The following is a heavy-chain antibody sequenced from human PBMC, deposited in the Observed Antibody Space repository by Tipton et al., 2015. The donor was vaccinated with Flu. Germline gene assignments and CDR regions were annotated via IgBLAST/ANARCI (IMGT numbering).Heavy chain of an antibody. CDR1: GDSISSFY. CDR2: ISNSGSS. J-gene: IGHJ4*02. CDR3: ARSSRGWYRAMFD. Sequence: PGLVKPSETLSLTCSVSGDSISSFYWSWIRQPPGKGLEWIAYISNSGSSNYNPSLKSRITVSVDTSKNQFSLILSSVTAADTAVYYCARSSRGWYRAMFDWGQGTLVTVSS. D-gene: IGHD6-19*01. V-gene: IGHV4-59*01.